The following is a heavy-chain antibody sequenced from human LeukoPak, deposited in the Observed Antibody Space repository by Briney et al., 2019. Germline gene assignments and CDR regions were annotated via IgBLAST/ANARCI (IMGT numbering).Heavy chain of an antibody. V-gene: IGHV3-74*01. CDR3: ARASYDTMIVVVPAFDI. Sequence: PGGSLRLSCAASGLTFSSHWMHWVRQAPGKGLVWVSRITNDGSSTTYADSVKGRFTISRDNSKNTLYLQMNSLRAEDTAVYYCARASYDTMIVVVPAFDIWGQGTMVTVSS. D-gene: IGHD3-22*01. J-gene: IGHJ3*02. CDR1: GLTFSSHW. CDR2: ITNDGSST.